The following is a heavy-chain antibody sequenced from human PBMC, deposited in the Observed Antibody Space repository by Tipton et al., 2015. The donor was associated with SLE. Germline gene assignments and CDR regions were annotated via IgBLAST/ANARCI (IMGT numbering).Heavy chain of an antibody. J-gene: IGHJ6*02. D-gene: IGHD3-3*01. Sequence: SLRLSCAASGFTFSSYVMSWVRQAPGKGLEWVSTISGFGGSTYYADSVKGRFTISRDNAENSLYLQMNSLRAEDTAVYYCARVRFWSGYGDYYYYYGMDVWGQGTTVTVSS. CDR1: GFTFSSYV. CDR2: ISGFGGST. CDR3: ARVRFWSGYGDYYYYYGMDV. V-gene: IGHV3-23*01.